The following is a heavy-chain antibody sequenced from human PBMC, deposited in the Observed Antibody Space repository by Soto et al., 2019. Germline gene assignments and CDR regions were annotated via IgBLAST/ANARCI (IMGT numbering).Heavy chain of an antibody. CDR1: GYTFTSYD. CDR2: MNPNSGNT. J-gene: IGHJ5*02. V-gene: IGHV1-8*01. D-gene: IGHD2-15*01. Sequence: ASVKVSCKASGYTFTSYDINWVRQATGQGLEWMGWMNPNSGNTGYAQKFQGRVTMTRNTSISTAYMELSSLRSEDTAVYYCARRIVAANDNWFDPGGQGTLVTVSS. CDR3: ARRIVAANDNWFDP.